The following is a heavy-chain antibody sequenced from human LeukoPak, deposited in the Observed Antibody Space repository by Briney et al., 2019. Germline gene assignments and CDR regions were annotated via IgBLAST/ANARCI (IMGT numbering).Heavy chain of an antibody. CDR3: ARAPLGPGFYYESTGYYYFDG. D-gene: IGHD3-22*01. CDR1: GGTFSSYA. J-gene: IGHJ4*02. Sequence: ASVKVSCKASGGTFSSYAISWVRQAPGQGLEWMGGIIPMFGTPHYAQKFQGRVTIIADESMGTAYMDLRSQISNHTAVYFCARAPLGPGFYYESTGYYYFDGWGQGSLVTVSS. CDR2: IIPMFGTP. V-gene: IGHV1-69*13.